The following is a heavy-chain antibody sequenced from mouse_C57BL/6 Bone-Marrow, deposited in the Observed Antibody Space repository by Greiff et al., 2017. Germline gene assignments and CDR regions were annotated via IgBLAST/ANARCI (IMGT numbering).Heavy chain of an antibody. CDR2: IYPTSGRT. CDR3: ARSGPLGRSCDY. D-gene: IGHD4-1*01. CDR1: GYTFTSYW. V-gene: IGHV1-55*01. J-gene: IGHJ2*01. Sequence: QVQLQQPGAELVKPGASVKMSCKASGYTFTSYWITWVKQRPGQGLEWIGDIYPTSGRTNYNEKFKSKAILTVDTPSNTAYMQLSSLTSEDSAVFYCARSGPLGRSCDYWGQGTTLTVSS.